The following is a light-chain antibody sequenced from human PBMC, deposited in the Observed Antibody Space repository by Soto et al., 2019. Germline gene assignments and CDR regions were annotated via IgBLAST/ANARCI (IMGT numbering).Light chain of an antibody. V-gene: IGLV1-40*01. CDR2: GNS. Sequence: QSVLRHPPSVSGAPGQRVTISCTGSRSNIGAGYDVHWYQQLPGTAPKLLIYGNSNRPSGVPDRFSGSKSGTSASLAITGLQAEDEADDYCQAYDSSLSGVVFCGGTKLTVL. CDR3: QAYDSSLSGVV. J-gene: IGLJ2*01. CDR1: RSNIGAGYD.